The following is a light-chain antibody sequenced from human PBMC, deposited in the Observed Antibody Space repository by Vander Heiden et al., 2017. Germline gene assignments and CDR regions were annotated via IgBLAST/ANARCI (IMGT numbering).Light chain of an antibody. CDR3: QAEDSRTVRV. CDR1: KLGDKY. Sequence: SYELTQPPSVSVSPGQTASITCSGDKLGDKYACWYQQKPGQSPVLVIYQDSKRPSGIPERFSGSNSGNTATLTISGTQAMADVDYSGQAEDSRTVRVFGTGTKLTVL. V-gene: IGLV3-1*01. CDR2: QDS. J-gene: IGLJ1*01.